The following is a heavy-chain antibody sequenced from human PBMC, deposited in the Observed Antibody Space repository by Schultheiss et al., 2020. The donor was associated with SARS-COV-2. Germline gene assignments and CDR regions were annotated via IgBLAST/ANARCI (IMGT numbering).Heavy chain of an antibody. V-gene: IGHV3-73*01. CDR2: IRSKANSYAT. Sequence: GGSLRLSCAASGFTFSIYDMHWVRQASGKGLEWVGRIRSKANSYATAYAASVKGRFTISRDDSKNTAYLQMNSLKTEDTAVYYCTWGYFNYYGMDVWGQGTTVTVSS. CDR3: TWGYFNYYGMDV. J-gene: IGHJ6*02. CDR1: GFTFSIYD. D-gene: IGHD2/OR15-2a*01.